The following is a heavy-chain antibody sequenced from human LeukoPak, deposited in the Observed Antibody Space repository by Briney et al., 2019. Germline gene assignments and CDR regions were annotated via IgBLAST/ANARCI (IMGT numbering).Heavy chain of an antibody. CDR3: AXXXXXMVRXXNPVDY. Sequence: PGGSLRLSCAASGFTFSSYWMSWVRQAPGKGLEWVSAISGSGGSTYYADSVKGRFTISRDNSKNTLYLQMNSLRAEDTAVYYCAXXXXXMVRXXNPVDYWGQGTLVTVS. CDR1: GFTFSSYW. CDR2: ISGSGGST. D-gene: IGHD3-10*01. J-gene: IGHJ4*02. V-gene: IGHV3-23*01.